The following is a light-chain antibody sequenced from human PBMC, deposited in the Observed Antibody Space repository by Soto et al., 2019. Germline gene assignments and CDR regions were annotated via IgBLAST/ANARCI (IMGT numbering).Light chain of an antibody. CDR3: QQYNNWPPSVT. J-gene: IGKJ5*01. CDR2: GAS. CDR1: QSISSR. V-gene: IGKV3-15*01. Sequence: EIVMTQSPVTLSVSPGERATLSCRASQSISSRLAWYQQKPGQAPRLLIYGASTRATGIPARFSGSGSGTEFTLTISSLRSEDFAVYYCQQYNNWPPSVTFGQGTRLEIK.